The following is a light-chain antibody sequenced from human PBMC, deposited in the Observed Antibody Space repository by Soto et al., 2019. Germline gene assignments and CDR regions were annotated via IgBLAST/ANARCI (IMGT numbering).Light chain of an antibody. CDR2: DAS. CDR1: QDISKY. J-gene: IGKJ4*01. V-gene: IGKV1-33*01. Sequence: DIPMTQSPSSLSASVGDRVTITCQASQDISKYLNWYQQRPGKAPNLMIYDASSLEAGVPSRFTGSGSRTDFTSTISSLQPEDFETYYCQQYDNPPVTFGGGTKVEIK. CDR3: QQYDNPPVT.